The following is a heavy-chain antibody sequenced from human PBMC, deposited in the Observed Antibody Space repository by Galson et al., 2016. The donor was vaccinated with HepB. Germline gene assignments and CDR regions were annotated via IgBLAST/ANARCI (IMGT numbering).Heavy chain of an antibody. D-gene: IGHD3-9*01. CDR3: AKDRVILTTFYYYGMDV. CDR2: ISYDGSNK. CDR1: GFTFSNYG. V-gene: IGHV3-30*18. J-gene: IGHJ6*02. Sequence: SLRLSCAASGFTFSNYGMHWVRQAPGKGLEWVAVISYDGSNKYYADSVKGRFTISRDNSKNTLYLQMNSLRAEDTAVYYCAKDRVILTTFYYYGMDVWGQGTTVTVSS.